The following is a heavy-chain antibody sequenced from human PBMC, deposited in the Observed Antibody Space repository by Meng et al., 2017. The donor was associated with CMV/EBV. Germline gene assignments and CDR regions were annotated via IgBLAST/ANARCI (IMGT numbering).Heavy chain of an antibody. CDR2: MNPNSGNT. D-gene: IGHD6-6*01. J-gene: IGHJ4*02. V-gene: IGHV1-8*03. CDR3: ASGSSGDSSSSGFFDY. Sequence: ASVTVSCKASGYTFTSYDINWVRQATGQGREWVGWMNPNSGNTGYAQKFQGRVTITRNTSICTAYMELSSLRSEDTAVYYCASGSSGDSSSSGFFDYWGQGTLVTVSS. CDR1: GYTFTSYD.